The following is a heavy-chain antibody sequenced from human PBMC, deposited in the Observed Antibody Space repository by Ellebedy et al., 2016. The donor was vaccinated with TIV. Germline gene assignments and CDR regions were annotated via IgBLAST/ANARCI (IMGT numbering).Heavy chain of an antibody. CDR2: TRNKAYNYTT. D-gene: IGHD5-12*01. CDR3: TRDKSGYNDY. J-gene: IGHJ4*02. CDR1: GFTFSDHY. Sequence: PGGSLRLSCAASGFTFSDHYMDWVRQAPGQGLEWVGLTRNKAYNYTTQYAASVKGRFTISRDDSKDSLYLQMNGLKTEDTAVYYCTRDKSGYNDYWGQGTLVTVSS. V-gene: IGHV3-72*01.